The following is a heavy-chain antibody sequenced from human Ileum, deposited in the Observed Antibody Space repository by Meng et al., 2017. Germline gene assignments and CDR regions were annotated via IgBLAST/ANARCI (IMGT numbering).Heavy chain of an antibody. Sequence: VVSGGGLVMPGGSLRVSSAVSGFTFSSYWIHWVRQDRGQGLMCVSRINADGSTIDYADSVKGRYTISRDNAKNTLYLQMNSLRAEDTAVYYCATAGAYRFDYWGQGTLVTVSS. J-gene: IGHJ4*02. CDR1: GFTFSSYW. V-gene: IGHV3-74*01. CDR2: INADGSTI. D-gene: IGHD3-16*02. CDR3: ATAGAYRFDY.